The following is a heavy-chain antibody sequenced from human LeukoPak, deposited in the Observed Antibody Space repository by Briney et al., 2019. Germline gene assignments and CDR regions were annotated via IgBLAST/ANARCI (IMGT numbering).Heavy chain of an antibody. D-gene: IGHD5-12*01. J-gene: IGHJ5*02. CDR1: GGTFSSYA. Sequence: SVKVSCKASGGTFSSYAISWVRQAPGQGLEWMGGIIPIFGTTNYAQKFQGRVTITADESTSTAYMELSSLRSEDTAVYYCARGRWKGSGYVPSDRQRRNWFDPWGQGTLVTVSS. V-gene: IGHV1-69*13. CDR2: IIPIFGTT. CDR3: ARGRWKGSGYVPSDRQRRNWFDP.